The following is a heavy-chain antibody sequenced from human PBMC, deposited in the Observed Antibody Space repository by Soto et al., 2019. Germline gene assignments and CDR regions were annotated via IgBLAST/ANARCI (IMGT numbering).Heavy chain of an antibody. CDR1: GGSISSGDYY. D-gene: IGHD3-10*01. Sequence: PSETLSLTCTVSGGSISSGDYYWSCIRQPPGKGLEWIGYIYYSGSTYYNPSLKSRVIISVDRSKNQFSLKLSSVTAADTAVYYCARLAMVREGSPNYAIDVWGQGTTVTVSS. V-gene: IGHV4-30-4*01. CDR2: IYYSGST. J-gene: IGHJ6*02. CDR3: ARLAMVREGSPNYAIDV.